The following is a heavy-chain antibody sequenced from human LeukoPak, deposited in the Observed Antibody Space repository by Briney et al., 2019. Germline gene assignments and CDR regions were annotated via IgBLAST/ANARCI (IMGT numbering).Heavy chain of an antibody. Sequence: XXIXXXRQASGXGLEVMVWIRAYNGNTNYAQKLQGRVTMTTDTSTSTAYMELRSLRSDDTAVYYCARVQDYGDQESNYWGQGTLVTVSS. CDR3: ARVQDYGDQESNY. CDR1: XX. J-gene: IGHJ4*02. CDR2: IRAYNGNT. V-gene: IGHV1-18*01. D-gene: IGHD4-17*01.